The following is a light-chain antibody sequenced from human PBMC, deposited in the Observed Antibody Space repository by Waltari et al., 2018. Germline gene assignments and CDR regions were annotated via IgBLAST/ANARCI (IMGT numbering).Light chain of an antibody. CDR2: TAS. CDR3: LQDFSYPWT. CDR1: QGIRGE. J-gene: IGKJ1*01. V-gene: IGKV1-6*01. Sequence: IQMTQSPSYLSASVGDRVTITCRASQGIRGELGWYQQKPGKAPELLIYTASRLQSGVPSRFSGSGFGTDFTLTISSLQPEDSATYYCLQDFSYPWTFGQGTNVEIK.